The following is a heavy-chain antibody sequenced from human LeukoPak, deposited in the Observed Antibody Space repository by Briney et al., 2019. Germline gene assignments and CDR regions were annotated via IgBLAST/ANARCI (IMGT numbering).Heavy chain of an antibody. Sequence: PSETPSLTCAVYGGSFSGYYWSWIRQPPGKGLEWIGEINHSGSTNYNPSLKSRVTISVDTSKNQFSLKLSSVTAADTAVYYCARGPRITMVRGVYWFDPWGQGTLVTVSS. V-gene: IGHV4-34*01. J-gene: IGHJ5*02. CDR3: ARGPRITMVRGVYWFDP. CDR1: GGSFSGYY. CDR2: INHSGST. D-gene: IGHD3-10*01.